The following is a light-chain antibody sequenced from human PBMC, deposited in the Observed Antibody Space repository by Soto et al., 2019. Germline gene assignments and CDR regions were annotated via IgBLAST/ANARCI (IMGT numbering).Light chain of an antibody. CDR3: QQSYITHRT. V-gene: IGKV1-39*01. CDR2: TAS. CDR1: QTISRY. Sequence: DIQMTQSPSSLSASVGDRVTITCRTSQTISRYLNWYQHKPGKAPKLLIYTASNLQSGVPSRFSGSGSGTDFTLTISSLQREDVATYYCQQSYITHRTFGQGTKVEIK. J-gene: IGKJ1*01.